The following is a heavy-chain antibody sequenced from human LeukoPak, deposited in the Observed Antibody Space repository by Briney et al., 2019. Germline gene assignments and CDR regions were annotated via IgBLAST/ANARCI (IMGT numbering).Heavy chain of an antibody. CDR1: GGTFSSYA. V-gene: IGHV1-69*01. Sequence: SVKVSCKASGGTFSSYAISWVRQAPGQGLEWMGGIIPIFGTPNYAQKFQGRVTITADESTSTAYMELSSLRSEDTAVYYCARDRIAAAGTRWFDPWGQGTLVTVSS. CDR3: ARDRIAAAGTRWFDP. CDR2: IIPIFGTP. D-gene: IGHD6-13*01. J-gene: IGHJ5*02.